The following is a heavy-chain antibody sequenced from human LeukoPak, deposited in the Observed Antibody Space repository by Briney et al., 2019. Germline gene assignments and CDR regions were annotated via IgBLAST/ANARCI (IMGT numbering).Heavy chain of an antibody. V-gene: IGHV3-21*01. CDR2: ISSSSSYI. Sequence: PGGSLRLSCAASGFTFSSYSMNWVRQAPGKGLEWVSSISSSSSYIYYVDSVKGRFTISRDNAKNSLYLQMNSLRAEDTAVYYCARVGWELLQGSFDYWGQGTLVTVSS. D-gene: IGHD1-26*01. CDR3: ARVGWELLQGSFDY. J-gene: IGHJ4*02. CDR1: GFTFSSYS.